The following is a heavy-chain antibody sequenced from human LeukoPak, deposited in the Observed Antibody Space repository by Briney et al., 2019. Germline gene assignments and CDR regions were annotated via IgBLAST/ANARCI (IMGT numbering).Heavy chain of an antibody. CDR1: GFTFSDYY. CDR3: ARASPYYHGMDV. V-gene: IGHV3-11*01. J-gene: IGHJ6*02. CDR2: ISSGT. Sequence: GGSLRLSCAASGFTFSDYYMSWIRQAPGKGLEWAAYISSGTYYADSVKGRFTISRDNAKNTLYLQMNSLRAEDTAVYYCARASPYYHGMDVWGQGTTVTVSS.